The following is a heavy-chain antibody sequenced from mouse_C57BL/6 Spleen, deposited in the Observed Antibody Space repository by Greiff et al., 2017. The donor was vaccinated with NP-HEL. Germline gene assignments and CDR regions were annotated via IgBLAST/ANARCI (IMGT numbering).Heavy chain of an antibody. CDR1: GFTFSSYA. J-gene: IGHJ3*01. CDR2: ISDGGSYT. D-gene: IGHD1-1*01. Sequence: EVKLVESGGGLVKPGGSLKLSCAASGFTFSSYAMSWVRQTPEKRLEWVATISDGGSYTYYPDNVKGRFTISRDNAKNNLYLQMSHLKSEDTAMYYCARGATVVATRAWFAYWGQGTLVTVSA. CDR3: ARGATVVATRAWFAY. V-gene: IGHV5-4*03.